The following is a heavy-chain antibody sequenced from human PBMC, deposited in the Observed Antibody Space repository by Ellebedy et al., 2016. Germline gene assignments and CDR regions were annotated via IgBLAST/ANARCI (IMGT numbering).Heavy chain of an antibody. J-gene: IGHJ4*02. CDR1: GFTFSSYG. Sequence: GGSLRLSXAASGFTFSSYGMHWVRQAPGKGLEWVASISTSSSFIYYADSVKGRFTISRDNAKNSLFLQMNSLRAEDTAVYYCARDQTADYWGQGTLVTVSS. CDR3: ARDQTADY. CDR2: ISTSSSFI. V-gene: IGHV3-21*06.